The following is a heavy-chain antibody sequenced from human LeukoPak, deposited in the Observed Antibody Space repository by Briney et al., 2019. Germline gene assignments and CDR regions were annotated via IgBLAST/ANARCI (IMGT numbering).Heavy chain of an antibody. CDR3: ARLVVRGPHWFDP. J-gene: IGHJ5*02. V-gene: IGHV4-4*07. D-gene: IGHD3-10*01. CDR2: IYTRGST. Sequence: PSETLSLTCTVYGGSISSYYWSWIRQPAGKGLEWIGRIYTRGSTNYNPSLKSRVTMSVDTSKNQYSLKLSSVTAADTAVYYCARLVVRGPHWFDPWGQGTLVTVSS. CDR1: GGSISSYY.